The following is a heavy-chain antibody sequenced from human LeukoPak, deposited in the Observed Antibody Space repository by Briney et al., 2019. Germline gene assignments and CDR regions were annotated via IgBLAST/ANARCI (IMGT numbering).Heavy chain of an antibody. CDR3: TRESSYYDSSGYYSLFDY. J-gene: IGHJ4*02. CDR1: GFTFSSFE. V-gene: IGHV3-49*04. D-gene: IGHD3-22*01. Sequence: PGGSLRLSCAASGFTFSSFEMNWVRQAPGKGLEWVGFIRSKAYGGTTEYAASVKGRFTISRDDSKSIAYLQMNSLKTEDTAVYYCTRESSYYDSSGYYSLFDYWGQGTLVTVSS. CDR2: IRSKAYGGTT.